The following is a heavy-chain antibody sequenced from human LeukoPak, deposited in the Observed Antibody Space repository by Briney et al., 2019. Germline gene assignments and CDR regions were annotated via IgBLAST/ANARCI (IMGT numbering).Heavy chain of an antibody. D-gene: IGHD5-12*01. CDR2: ISSSSSYI. CDR3: ARRDGYNFRPTSD. J-gene: IGHJ4*02. V-gene: IGHV3-21*01. CDR1: GFTFSSYS. Sequence: GGSLRLSCAASGFTFSSYSMNWVRQAPGKVLEWVSSISSSSSYIYYADSVKGRFTISRDNAKNSLYLQMNSLRAEDTAVYYCARRDGYNFRPTSDWGQGTLVTVSS.